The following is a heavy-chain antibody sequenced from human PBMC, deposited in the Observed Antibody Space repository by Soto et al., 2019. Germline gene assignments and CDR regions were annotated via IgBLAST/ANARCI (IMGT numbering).Heavy chain of an antibody. Sequence: SDTLSLTCTVSGGSISSGDYYWSWIRQPPGKGLEWIGYIYYSGSTYYNPSLKSRVTISVDTSKNQFSLKLSSVTAADTAVYYCARGSYYGSGSYNWFDPWGQGTLVTVSS. V-gene: IGHV4-30-4*02. J-gene: IGHJ5*02. D-gene: IGHD3-10*01. CDR3: ARGSYYGSGSYNWFDP. CDR1: GGSISSGDYY. CDR2: IYYSGST.